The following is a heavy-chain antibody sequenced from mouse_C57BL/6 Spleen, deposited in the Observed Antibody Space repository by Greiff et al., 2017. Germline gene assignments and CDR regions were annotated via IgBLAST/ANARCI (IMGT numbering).Heavy chain of an antibody. V-gene: IGHV1-5*01. CDR3: TRGRGLDWYCDV. D-gene: IGHD3-3*01. J-gene: IGHJ1*03. CDR1: GYTFTSYW. Sequence: EVKLVESGTVLARPGASVKMSCKTSGYTFTSYWMHWVKQRPGQGLEWIGAIYPGNSDTSYNQKFKGKAKLTAVTSASTAYMELSSLTNEDSAVYYCTRGRGLDWYCDVWGTGTTVTVSS. CDR2: IYPGNSDT.